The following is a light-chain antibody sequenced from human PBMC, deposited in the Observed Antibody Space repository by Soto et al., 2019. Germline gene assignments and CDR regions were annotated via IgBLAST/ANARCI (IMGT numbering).Light chain of an antibody. Sequence: EIVLTQSPGTLSLSPGERATLSCRASQSVSSSYLAWYQQKPGQAPRLLIYGASSRATGIPDRFSGSGSGTDFTLTISRLEPEDFAVYYCQQYASSPITFGPWTKVDIK. CDR2: GAS. CDR1: QSVSSSY. J-gene: IGKJ3*01. CDR3: QQYASSPIT. V-gene: IGKV3-20*01.